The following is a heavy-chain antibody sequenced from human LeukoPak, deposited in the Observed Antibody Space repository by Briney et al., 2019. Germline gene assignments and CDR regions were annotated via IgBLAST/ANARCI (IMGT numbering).Heavy chain of an antibody. V-gene: IGHV1-8*03. D-gene: IGHD3-10*01. CDR1: GYSFNDKH. J-gene: IGHJ3*01. CDR3: ARGYYYGS. CDR2: MNPNSGNT. Sequence: ASVKVSCKASGYSFNDKHLHWVRQATGQGLEWMGWMNPNSGNTGYAQKFQGRVTITRNTSISTAYMELSSLRSEDTAVYYCARGYYYGSWGQGTMVTVSS.